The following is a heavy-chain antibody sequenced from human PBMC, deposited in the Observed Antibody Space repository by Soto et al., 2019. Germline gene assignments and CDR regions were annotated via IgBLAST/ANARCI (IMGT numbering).Heavy chain of an antibody. CDR2: ITGSGSST. J-gene: IGHJ4*02. D-gene: IGHD3-16*02. Sequence: EVQLLESGGGLGQPGGSLRLSCVGSGFTFANSVMTWVRQAPGKGLEWVSTITGSGSSTYYADFVKGRFTISRDNSENTLYLQLDSLRGEDTARYYCAKNFSPSSIWLSYRHKTHCDDWGQGALVTVSS. V-gene: IGHV3-23*01. CDR3: AKNFSPSSIWLSYRHKTHCDD. CDR1: GFTFANSV.